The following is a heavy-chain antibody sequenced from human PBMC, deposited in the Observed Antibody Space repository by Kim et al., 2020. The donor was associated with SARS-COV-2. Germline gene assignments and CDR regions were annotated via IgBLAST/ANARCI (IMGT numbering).Heavy chain of an antibody. CDR2: IKEDGNEK. V-gene: IGHV3-7*01. CDR3: ARLHST. CDR1: GFTFSTYW. J-gene: IGHJ5*02. Sequence: GGSLRLSCAASGFTFSTYWMTWVRQAPGKGLEWVANIKEDGNEKYYVDSVEGRFTVSKDNAKNSLYLQMNSLRVEDTAVYYCARLHSTWGQGTLVIVSS.